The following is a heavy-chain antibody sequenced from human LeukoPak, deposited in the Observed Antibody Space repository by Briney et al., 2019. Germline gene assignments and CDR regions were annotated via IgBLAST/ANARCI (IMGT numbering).Heavy chain of an antibody. CDR1: GGSFSGYY. Sequence: KPSETLSLTCAVYGGSFSGYYWSWIRQPPGKGLEWIGEINHSGSTNYNPSLKSRVTISVDTSKNQFPLKLSSVTAADTAVYYCARSGLRRWEYDYWGQGTLVTVSS. CDR3: ARSGLRRWEYDY. V-gene: IGHV4-34*01. D-gene: IGHD1-26*01. CDR2: INHSGST. J-gene: IGHJ4*02.